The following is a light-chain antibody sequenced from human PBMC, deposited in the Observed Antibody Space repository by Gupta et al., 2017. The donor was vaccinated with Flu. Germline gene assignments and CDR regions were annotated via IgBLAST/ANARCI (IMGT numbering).Light chain of an antibody. V-gene: IGLV2-14*01. Sequence: QSALTQPASVSGFPGQSITISCTGTSSDVGGYNSVSWYQQHPGKAPKLMIYEVTNRPSGVSNRFSGSKSGNTASLSISGLQAEDEADYYCSSYTNNRRGVFGGGTKLTVL. CDR1: SSDVGGYNS. CDR2: EVT. CDR3: SSYTNNRRGV. J-gene: IGLJ2*01.